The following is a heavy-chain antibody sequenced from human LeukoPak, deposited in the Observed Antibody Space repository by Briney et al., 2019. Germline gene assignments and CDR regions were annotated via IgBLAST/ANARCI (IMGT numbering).Heavy chain of an antibody. Sequence: SETLSLTCTVSGGSISSYYWSWIRQPPGKGLGWIGYIYYTGGETNYNPSLKSRLTISVDTSKNQFSLMLTSVTAADTAVYYCARQPGGTAAFDIWAQGTMVTVSS. CDR1: GGSISSYY. CDR2: IYYTGGET. V-gene: IGHV4-59*08. J-gene: IGHJ3*02. CDR3: ARQPGGTAAFDI. D-gene: IGHD1-14*01.